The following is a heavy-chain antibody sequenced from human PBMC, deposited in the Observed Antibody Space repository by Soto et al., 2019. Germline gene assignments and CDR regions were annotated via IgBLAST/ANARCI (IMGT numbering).Heavy chain of an antibody. J-gene: IGHJ4*02. Sequence: PGGSLRLSCAASGFTLSSYAISWVRQAPGKGLEWVSAISGSGGTKYYADSVKGRFTISRDNSKNTLYLQMNSLRAEDTAVYYCATFNYGVGFDYWGQGTLVTVSS. CDR1: GFTLSSYA. D-gene: IGHD4-17*01. V-gene: IGHV3-23*01. CDR3: ATFNYGVGFDY. CDR2: ISGSGGTK.